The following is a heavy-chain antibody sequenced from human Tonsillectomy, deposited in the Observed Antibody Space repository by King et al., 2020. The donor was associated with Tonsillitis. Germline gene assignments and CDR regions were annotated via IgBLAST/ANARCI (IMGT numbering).Heavy chain of an antibody. CDR2: IDFDGSDT. CDR3: ARGTSSGWYWYIDR. D-gene: IGHD6-19*01. V-gene: IGHV3-74*01. CDR1: GFTFSSYW. J-gene: IGHJ2*01. Sequence: VQLVESGGNLVQPGGSLRLSCAASGFTFSSYWMHWVRQAPGKGLMWVSRIDFDGSDTNYADSVKGRFTISRDNAKNTLYLQMNSLRAEDTAVYYCARGTSSGWYWYIDRWGRGTLVTVSS.